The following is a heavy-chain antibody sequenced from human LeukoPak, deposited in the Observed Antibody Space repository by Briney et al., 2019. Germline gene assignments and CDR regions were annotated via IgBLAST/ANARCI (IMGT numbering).Heavy chain of an antibody. J-gene: IGHJ4*02. CDR2: IYYTGSS. Sequence: PSETLSLTCTVSGGSISSYYWSWIRRPPGKGLEWIGYIYYTGSSNYNPSLKSRVTISIDTSKNQFSLKLSSVTAADTAVYYCARVGPIDYWGQGTLVTVSS. V-gene: IGHV4-59*01. CDR3: ARVGPIDY. CDR1: GGSISSYY.